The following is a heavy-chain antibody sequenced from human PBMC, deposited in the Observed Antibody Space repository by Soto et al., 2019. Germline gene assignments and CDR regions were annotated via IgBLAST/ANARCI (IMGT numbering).Heavy chain of an antibody. J-gene: IGHJ6*03. Sequence: GGSLRLSCAASGFTFSSYAMSWVRQAPGKGLEWVSAISDSGTNTYYADSVKGRFTISRDNSKNTLYLQMNSLRADDTAVYYCSKNDCSSTSCYYYYYYMDVWGKGTTVTVSS. CDR3: SKNDCSSTSCYYYYYYMDV. D-gene: IGHD2-2*01. CDR1: GFTFSSYA. V-gene: IGHV3-23*01. CDR2: ISDSGTNT.